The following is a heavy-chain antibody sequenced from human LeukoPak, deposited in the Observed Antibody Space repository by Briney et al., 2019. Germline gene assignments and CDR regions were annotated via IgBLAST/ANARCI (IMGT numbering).Heavy chain of an antibody. J-gene: IGHJ5*02. CDR1: GGSISSGGYY. Sequence: SETLSLTCTVSGGSISSGGYYWSWIRQPAGKGLEWIGRIYTSGSTNYNPSLKSRVTMSVDTSKNQFSLKLSSVTAADTAVYYCARDERDQLLDGNWFDPWGQGTLVTVSS. CDR3: ARDERDQLLDGNWFDP. D-gene: IGHD2-2*01. CDR2: IYTSGST. V-gene: IGHV4-61*02.